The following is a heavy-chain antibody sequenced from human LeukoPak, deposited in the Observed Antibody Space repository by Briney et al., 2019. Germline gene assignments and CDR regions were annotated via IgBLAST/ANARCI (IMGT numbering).Heavy chain of an antibody. Sequence: SETLSLTCAVYGGSFSGYYWSWIRQPPGKGLEWIGEINHSGSTNYNPSLKSRVTISVDTSKNQFSLKLSSVTAADTAVYYCARARDYDISTGCRYYYGMDVWGKGTTVTVSS. J-gene: IGHJ6*04. CDR2: INHSGST. V-gene: IGHV4-34*01. D-gene: IGHD3-9*01. CDR1: GGSFSGYY. CDR3: ARARDYDISTGCRYYYGMDV.